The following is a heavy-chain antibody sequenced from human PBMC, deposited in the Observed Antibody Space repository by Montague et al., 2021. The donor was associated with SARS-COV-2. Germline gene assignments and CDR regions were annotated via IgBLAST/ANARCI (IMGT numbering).Heavy chain of an antibody. D-gene: IGHD3-22*01. CDR1: RGSFSNYY. V-gene: IGHV4-34*09. Sequence: SETLSLTCAVSRGSFSNYYWTWIRQSPGKGLEWIGEINQGGAPNYTPSLKSRVTISLDTSKKQISLKLNSVTVADTAVYYCARSPEPMIILIITSLNWYFDLWGRGTLVTVSS. J-gene: IGHJ2*01. CDR2: INQGGAP. CDR3: ARSPEPMIILIITSLNWYFDL.